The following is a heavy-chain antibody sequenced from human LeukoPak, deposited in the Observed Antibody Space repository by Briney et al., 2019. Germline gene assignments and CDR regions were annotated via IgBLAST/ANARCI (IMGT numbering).Heavy chain of an antibody. V-gene: IGHV3-53*01. Sequence: GGSLTLSCAASGFTVSSNYMRWVRQAPGKGLEWVTVIYSGGSTYYPDSVKGRFTISRDNSKNTLYLQMNSLRAEDTAVYYCARVRYYYDSSGLYYFDYWGQGTLVTVSS. CDR3: ARVRYYYDSSGLYYFDY. CDR2: IYSGGST. J-gene: IGHJ4*02. CDR1: GFTVSSNY. D-gene: IGHD3-22*01.